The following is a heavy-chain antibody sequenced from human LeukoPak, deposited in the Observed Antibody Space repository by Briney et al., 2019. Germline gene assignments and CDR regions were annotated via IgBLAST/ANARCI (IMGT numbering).Heavy chain of an antibody. Sequence: GGSLRLSCAASGFTFSDYNMHWVRQAPGKGLDWVALMSPDGNKKYYADSVKGRFTISRDNSENTLYLQMNSLRAEDTAVYYCARTYGSGSFDYWGQGTLVTISS. J-gene: IGHJ4*02. CDR2: MSPDGNKK. CDR3: ARTYGSGSFDY. V-gene: IGHV3-30-3*01. CDR1: GFTFSDYN. D-gene: IGHD3-10*01.